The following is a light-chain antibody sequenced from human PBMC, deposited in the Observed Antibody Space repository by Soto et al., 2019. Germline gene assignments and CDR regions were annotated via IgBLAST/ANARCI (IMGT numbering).Light chain of an antibody. V-gene: IGKV1-39*01. J-gene: IGKJ1*01. Sequence: DIEVTQTKSSLSASVGDRVTIPSRASQSISSYLNWYQQKPGKAPKLLIYAASSLQSGVPSRFSGSGSGTDFTLTISSLQPEDFAPYYCQQSYSTPLTFGQRTNVAIK. CDR1: QSISSY. CDR2: AAS. CDR3: QQSYSTPLT.